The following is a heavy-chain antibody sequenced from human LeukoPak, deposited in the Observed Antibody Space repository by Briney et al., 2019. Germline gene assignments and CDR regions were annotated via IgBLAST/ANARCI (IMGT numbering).Heavy chain of an antibody. D-gene: IGHD3-9*01. CDR1: GGSIGTYY. CDR3: ARATDYDILTGYLD. V-gene: IGHV4-59*01. Sequence: SETLSLTCTVSGGSIGTYYWSWIRQPPGKGLDWIGYIYYSGGTNYNPSLKSRVTISVDTSKNQFSLKLSSVTAADTAVYYCARATDYDILTGYLDWGQGTLVTVSS. CDR2: IYYSGGT. J-gene: IGHJ4*02.